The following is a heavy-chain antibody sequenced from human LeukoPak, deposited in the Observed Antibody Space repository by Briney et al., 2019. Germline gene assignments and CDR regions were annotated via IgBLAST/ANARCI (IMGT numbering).Heavy chain of an antibody. V-gene: IGHV5-51*01. CDR2: IYPGDSDT. D-gene: IGHD3-22*01. Sequence: GESLKISCKGSGYSFTNYWIGWVRQMPGKGLEWMGIIYPGDSDTRYSPSFQGQVTISADKSISTAYLQWSSLKASDPAMYYCARGGGYYYSKNWFDPWGQGTLVTVSS. CDR3: ARGGGYYYSKNWFDP. CDR1: GYSFTNYW. J-gene: IGHJ5*02.